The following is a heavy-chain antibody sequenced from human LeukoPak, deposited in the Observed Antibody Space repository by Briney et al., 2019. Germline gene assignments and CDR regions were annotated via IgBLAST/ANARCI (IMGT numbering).Heavy chain of an antibody. D-gene: IGHD2-2*02. Sequence: GGSLRLSCAASGFTFTSYGMHWVRQAPGKGLEWVAFIRYDGSNKYYADSVKGRFTISRYNSKNTLYLQMTSLRAEDTAVYYCAKMGDIVVVPAAILEGDDDYWGQGTLVTVSS. V-gene: IGHV3-30*02. J-gene: IGHJ4*02. CDR3: AKMGDIVVVPAAILEGDDDY. CDR1: GFTFTSYG. CDR2: IRYDGSNK.